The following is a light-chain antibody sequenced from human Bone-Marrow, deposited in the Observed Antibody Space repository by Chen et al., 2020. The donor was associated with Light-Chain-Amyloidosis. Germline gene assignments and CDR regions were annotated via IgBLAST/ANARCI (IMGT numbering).Light chain of an antibody. V-gene: IGLV3-25*03. J-gene: IGLJ2*01. CDR1: DLPTKY. CDR3: QSADSSGTYEVI. CDR2: RDT. Sequence: SYELTQPPSVSVSPGQTARINCAGDDLPTKYAYWYQQKPGQAPVLVIHRDTERPAGISERFSGSSSGRTATLTISGVQAEDEADDHCQSADSSGTYEVIFGGGTKLTVL.